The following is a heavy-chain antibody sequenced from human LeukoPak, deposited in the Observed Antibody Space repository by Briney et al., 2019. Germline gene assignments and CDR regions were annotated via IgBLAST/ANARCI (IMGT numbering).Heavy chain of an antibody. CDR3: ARRSYYDSGGYYYDF. V-gene: IGHV5-51*01. D-gene: IGHD3-22*01. J-gene: IGHJ4*02. CDR2: IYPDDSDT. Sequence: GESLKISCTGSGYSFTSYWITWVRQMPGKGLEWMGIIYPDDSDTRYSPSFQGQVTISADKSISTAYLQWSSLKASDTAMYYCARRSYYDSGGYYYDFWGQGTLVTVSS. CDR1: GYSFTSYW.